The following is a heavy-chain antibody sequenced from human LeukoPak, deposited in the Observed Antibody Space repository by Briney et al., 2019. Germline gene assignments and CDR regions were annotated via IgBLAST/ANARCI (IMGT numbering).Heavy chain of an antibody. CDR3: AREGRAYDFWSGYYIFYFDY. V-gene: IGHV3-20*04. Sequence: GGSLRLSCAASGFTFDDYGMSWARQAPGKGLEWVSGINWNGGSTGYADSVKGRFTISRDNAKNSLYLQMNSLRAEDTALYYCAREGRAYDFWSGYYIFYFDYWGQGTLVTVSS. CDR1: GFTFDDYG. D-gene: IGHD3-3*01. CDR2: INWNGGST. J-gene: IGHJ4*02.